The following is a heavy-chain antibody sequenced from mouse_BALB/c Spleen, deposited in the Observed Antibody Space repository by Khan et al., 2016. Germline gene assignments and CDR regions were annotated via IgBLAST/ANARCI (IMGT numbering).Heavy chain of an antibody. CDR1: GYTFTSYW. CDR3: TREGYGNYVDAMDY. J-gene: IGHJ4*01. V-gene: IGHV1-5*01. Sequence: VQLKQSGTVLARPGASVKMSCKASGYTFTSYWMHWVKQRPGQGLEWIGAIYPGNSDTSYNQKFKGKAKLTAVTSTSTAYMEFSSLTNEDSAVYYGTREGYGNYVDAMDYWGQGTSVTVSS. CDR2: IYPGNSDT. D-gene: IGHD2-10*02.